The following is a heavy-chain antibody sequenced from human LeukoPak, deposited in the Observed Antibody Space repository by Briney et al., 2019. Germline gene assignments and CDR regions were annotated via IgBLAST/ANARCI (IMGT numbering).Heavy chain of an antibody. CDR1: GFIFSSYS. J-gene: IGHJ4*01. CDR3: ARDRAYSGNDATYFDY. Sequence: GRSLRLSCAASGFIFSSYSIHWVRQAPGKGLEWVAVLSSDGSNKFYADSVKGRFTISRDNSKNTLYLQMNSLRIEDTAVYYCARDRAYSGNDATYFDYCGHGTLVTVSS. D-gene: IGHD5-12*01. V-gene: IGHV3-30-3*01. CDR2: LSSDGSNK.